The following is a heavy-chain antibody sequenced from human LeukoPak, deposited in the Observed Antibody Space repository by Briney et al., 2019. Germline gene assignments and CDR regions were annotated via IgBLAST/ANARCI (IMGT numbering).Heavy chain of an antibody. CDR2: ISSGSSAI. Sequence: GGSLRLSCEASGFTFTAYSMTWVRQAPGKGLEWVSIISSGSSAIFSADALKGRFTISRDDAKNLLYLDMNSLRAEDTAVYYCARGHTAVTRHFDFWGQGTLVTVSS. CDR3: ARGHTAVTRHFDF. V-gene: IGHV3-21*01. J-gene: IGHJ4*02. D-gene: IGHD4-17*01. CDR1: GFTFTAYS.